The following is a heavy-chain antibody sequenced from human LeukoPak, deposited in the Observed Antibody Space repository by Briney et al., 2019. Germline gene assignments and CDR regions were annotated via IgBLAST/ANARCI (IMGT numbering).Heavy chain of an antibody. V-gene: IGHV2-5*01. J-gene: IGHJ4*02. Sequence: SGPTLVNPTQTLTLTCTFSGFSLSTSGVGVGWIRQPPGKALEWLSLIYWNDNKLYSPSLKSRLTITKDTSNNQVVLTMTNMDPVDTATYYCAHYGDYRFLYYFDYWGQGTLVTVSP. CDR3: AHYGDYRFLYYFDY. CDR1: GFSLSTSGVG. D-gene: IGHD4-17*01. CDR2: IYWNDNK.